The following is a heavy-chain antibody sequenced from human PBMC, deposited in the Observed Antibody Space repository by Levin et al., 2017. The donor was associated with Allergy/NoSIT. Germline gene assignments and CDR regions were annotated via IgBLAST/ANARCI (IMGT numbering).Heavy chain of an antibody. CDR3: ARGVDSRKVGY. J-gene: IGHJ4*02. D-gene: IGHD3-22*01. CDR2: IYYNGNA. V-gene: IGHV4-31*03. CDR1: GGSISSTDHY. Sequence: SCPVSGGSISSTDHYWNWIRQHPGKGLEWIGCIYYNGNAYYNPSLKSRLTISADTSKNQFSLRLSSVTAADTAVYYCARGVDSRKVGYWSQGTLVIVSS.